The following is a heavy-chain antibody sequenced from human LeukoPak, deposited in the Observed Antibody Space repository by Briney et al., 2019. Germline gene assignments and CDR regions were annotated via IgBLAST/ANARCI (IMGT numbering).Heavy chain of an antibody. D-gene: IGHD2-15*01. Sequence: SETLSLTCAVSSYSISSGYYWDWIRQPPGKGLEWIGTIFYSGRAYYNPSLKSRVTMSVDTSKNHFSLKLTSVTVADTAMYYCVRLRWELLAPYFDHWGQGAFVIVSS. J-gene: IGHJ4*02. CDR2: IFYSGRA. CDR3: VRLRWELLAPYFDH. CDR1: SYSISSGYY. V-gene: IGHV4-38-2*01.